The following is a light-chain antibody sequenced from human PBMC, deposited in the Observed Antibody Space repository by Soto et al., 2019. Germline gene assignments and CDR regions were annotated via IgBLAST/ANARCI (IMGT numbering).Light chain of an antibody. Sequence: DIVLTQSPGTLSLSPGERATLSCRASQSVSSSYLAWYQQKRGQAPRLLIYGASSSATGIPDRFSGSGAGTYCTLTISRLEPEDVAVYYCQQYGSSRTFGQGTKVEIK. J-gene: IGKJ1*01. CDR2: GAS. CDR1: QSVSSSY. CDR3: QQYGSSRT. V-gene: IGKV3-20*01.